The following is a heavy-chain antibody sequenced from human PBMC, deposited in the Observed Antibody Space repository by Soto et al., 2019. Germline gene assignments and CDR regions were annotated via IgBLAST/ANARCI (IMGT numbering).Heavy chain of an antibody. CDR3: ARGPGYSSSWYFRSGMDV. CDR2: INHSGST. CDR1: GGSFSGYY. J-gene: IGHJ6*02. Sequence: QVQLQQWGAGLLKPSETLSLTCAVYGGSFSGYYWSWIRQPPGKGLEWIGEINHSGSTNYNPSLKSRVTISVDTSKNQFSLQLSSVTAADTAVYYCARGPGYSSSWYFRSGMDVWGQGTTVTVSS. D-gene: IGHD6-13*01. V-gene: IGHV4-34*01.